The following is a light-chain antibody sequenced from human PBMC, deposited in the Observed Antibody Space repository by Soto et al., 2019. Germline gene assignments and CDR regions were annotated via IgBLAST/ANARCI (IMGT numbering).Light chain of an antibody. CDR3: RSYTSSSTHV. V-gene: IGLV2-14*01. Sequence: QSVLTRPASVSGSPIQSITISCPGTSSDDGGYNYVSCYQQHPGKAPKLMIYDVSNRPSGVSNRFSGSKSGNTASLTISGLQAEDEADYYCRSYTSSSTHVFGTGTKVTVL. J-gene: IGLJ1*01. CDR1: SSDDGGYNY. CDR2: DVS.